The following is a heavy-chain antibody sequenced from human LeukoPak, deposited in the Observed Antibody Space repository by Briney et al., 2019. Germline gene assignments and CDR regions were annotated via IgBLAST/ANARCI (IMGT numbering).Heavy chain of an antibody. CDR2: ISYDGSNK. D-gene: IGHD5-18*01. CDR1: GFTFSSYA. CDR3: AREASGYRFDY. Sequence: GGSLRLSCAASGFTFSSYAMHWVRQAPGKGLEWVAVISYDGSNKYYADSVKGRFTISRDNSKNTLYLQMNSLGAEDTAVYYCAREASGYRFDYWGQGTLVTVSS. J-gene: IGHJ4*02. V-gene: IGHV3-30-3*01.